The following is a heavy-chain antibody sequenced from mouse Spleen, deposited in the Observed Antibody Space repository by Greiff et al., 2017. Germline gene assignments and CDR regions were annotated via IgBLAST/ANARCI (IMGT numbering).Heavy chain of an antibody. Sequence: QVRLQQPGAELVKPGASVKLSCKASGYTFTSYWMHWVKQRPGQGLEWIGMIHPNSGSTNYNEKFKSKATLTVDKSSSTAYMQLSSLTSEDSAVYYCAIDSSGYRAMDYWGQGTSVTVSS. J-gene: IGHJ4*01. V-gene: IGHV1-64*01. CDR3: AIDSSGYRAMDY. CDR2: IHPNSGST. CDR1: GYTFTSYW. D-gene: IGHD3-2*02.